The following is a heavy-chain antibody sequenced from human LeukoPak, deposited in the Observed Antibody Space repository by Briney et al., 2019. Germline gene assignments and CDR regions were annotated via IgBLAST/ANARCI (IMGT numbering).Heavy chain of an antibody. CDR3: AKVRGWYFDL. J-gene: IGHJ2*01. CDR2: IGPDGNNT. V-gene: IGHV3-23*01. Sequence: GGSLRLSCAASGFTFSRYAMTWVRQAPGKGLERVSAIGPDGNNTYYRDSVKGRFTISKDNSKNTLYLQMNSLRAEDTAVYYCAKVRGWYFDLWGRGTLLTVSS. CDR1: GFTFSRYA.